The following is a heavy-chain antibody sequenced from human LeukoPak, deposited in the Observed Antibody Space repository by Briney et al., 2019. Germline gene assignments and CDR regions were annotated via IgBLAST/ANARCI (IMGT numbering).Heavy chain of an antibody. CDR2: LCGSAGCT. CDR3: ARDRPNYHESNGHYYQRDGDH. D-gene: IGHD3-22*01. Sequence: PGGSLRLSCAASGFTFNIYDMSWVRLAPGKGRQWGASLCGSAGCTYYADSVKGRFTISRDNSKNTRYHQRSSLRAEDTAIYYCARDRPNYHESNGHYYQRDGDHWGQGTLVTVSS. CDR1: GFTFNIYD. V-gene: IGHV3-23*01. J-gene: IGHJ5*02.